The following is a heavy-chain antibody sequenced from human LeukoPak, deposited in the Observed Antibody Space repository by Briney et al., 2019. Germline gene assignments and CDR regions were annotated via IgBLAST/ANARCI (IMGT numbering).Heavy chain of an antibody. V-gene: IGHV3-11*04. CDR1: GFTFSDYY. CDR2: ISGSGSTI. CDR3: AREIVSAVAGNFDY. Sequence: GGSLRLSCAASGFTFSDYYMSWIRQAPGKGLEWVSYISGSGSTIYYADSVKGRFTISRDNAKNSLYLEMNSLRAEDTAVYYCAREIVSAVAGNFDYWGQGTLVTVSS. D-gene: IGHD6-19*01. J-gene: IGHJ4*02.